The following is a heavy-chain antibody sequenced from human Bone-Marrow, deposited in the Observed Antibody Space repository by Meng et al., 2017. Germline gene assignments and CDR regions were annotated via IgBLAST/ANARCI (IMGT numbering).Heavy chain of an antibody. J-gene: IGHJ4*02. D-gene: IGHD6-13*01. CDR3: ARKIAAATDLDY. CDR1: GYTFTGYY. CDR2: INPNSGGT. V-gene: IGHV1-2*06. Sequence: ASVKVSCKASGYTFTGYYMHWVRQAPGQGLEWMGRINPNSGGTNYAQKFQGRVTMTRDTSISTAYMELSRLGSDDTAVYYCARKIAAATDLDYWGQGTLVTVSS.